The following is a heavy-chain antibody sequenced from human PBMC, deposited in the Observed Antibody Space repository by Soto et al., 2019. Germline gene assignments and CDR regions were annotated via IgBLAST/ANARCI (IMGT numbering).Heavy chain of an antibody. CDR1: GFTFRSYS. Sequence: PGGSLRLSCAASGFTFRSYSMNWVRQAPGKGLEWVSSISSSSSYIYYADSVKGRFTISRDNAKNSLYLQMNSLRAEDTAVYYCASDYYYYYGMDVWGQGTTVTVSS. J-gene: IGHJ6*02. V-gene: IGHV3-21*01. CDR3: ASDYYYYYGMDV. D-gene: IGHD3-10*01. CDR2: ISSSSSYI.